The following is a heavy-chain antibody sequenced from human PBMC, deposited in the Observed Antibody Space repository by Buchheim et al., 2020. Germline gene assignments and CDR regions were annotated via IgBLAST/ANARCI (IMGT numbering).Heavy chain of an antibody. CDR3: ARDYPRGYFAMDV. V-gene: IGHV3-48*02. CDR1: GFTVSTYN. CDR2: ISGSNNI. Sequence: EVQLVESGGGLIQPGGSLRLSCAASGFTVSTYNMNWVRQAPGKGLEWVSYISGSNNIYYADSVRGRVTISRDIGKNSLDLQMNSLRDEDTAVYYCARDYPRGYFAMDVWGQGTT. J-gene: IGHJ6*02.